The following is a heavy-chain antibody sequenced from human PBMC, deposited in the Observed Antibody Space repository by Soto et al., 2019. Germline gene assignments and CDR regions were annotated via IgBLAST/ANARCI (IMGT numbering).Heavy chain of an antibody. Sequence: QVQLQQWGAGLLKPSETLSLTCAVYGGSFSDFYWNFIRQPPGKGLEWIGEINHSGSTNYNPSLTSRVTISVDTSKIQFSLKLRSVTAADTAVYFCARGPRVVWVVPTAQRDVFDIWCQGKVVTVSS. D-gene: IGHD2-2*01. J-gene: IGHJ3*02. CDR1: GGSFSDFY. CDR2: INHSGST. CDR3: ARGPRVVWVVPTAQRDVFDI. V-gene: IGHV4-34*01.